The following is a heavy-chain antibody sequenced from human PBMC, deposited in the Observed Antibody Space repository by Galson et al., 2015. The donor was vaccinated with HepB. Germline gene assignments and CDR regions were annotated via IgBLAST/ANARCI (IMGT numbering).Heavy chain of an antibody. V-gene: IGHV4-34*01. CDR2: INHSGST. D-gene: IGHD6-6*01. Sequence: ETLSLTCAVYGGSFSDYYWNWIRQPPGKGLEWVGEINHSGSTNYNPSLKSRVTISVDTSKNHFSLRLSSVTAADTAVYYCARSSLLGSCTWFDPWGQGTLVTVSS. CDR3: ARSSLLGSCTWFDP. J-gene: IGHJ5*02. CDR1: GGSFSDYY.